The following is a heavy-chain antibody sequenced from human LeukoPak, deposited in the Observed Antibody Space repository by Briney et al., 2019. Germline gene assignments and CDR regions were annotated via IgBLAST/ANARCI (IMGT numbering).Heavy chain of an antibody. J-gene: IGHJ4*02. CDR3: AKDVAGVDYGGSPYYFDY. Sequence: GGSLRLSCAASSFAFSSHGMHWVRQAPGKGLEWVAVISYDGLDKNYGDSAEGRFTISRDNSKNTLYLQLNSLRSEDTAVYYCAKDVAGVDYGGSPYYFDYWGQGTLVTVSS. V-gene: IGHV3-30*18. CDR1: SFAFSSHG. CDR2: ISYDGLDK. D-gene: IGHD4-23*01.